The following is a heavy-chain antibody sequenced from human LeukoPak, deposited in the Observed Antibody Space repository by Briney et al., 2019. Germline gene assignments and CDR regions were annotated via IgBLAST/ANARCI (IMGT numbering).Heavy chain of an antibody. V-gene: IGHV3-73*01. D-gene: IGHD6-19*01. CDR2: IRRKANSYAT. CDR3: TTVPGIAVAGTTGYFDY. J-gene: IGHJ4*02. CDR1: GFTFSNYW. Sequence: GGSLRLSCAASGFTFSNYWMHWVRQASGKGLEWVGRIRRKANSYATAYAASVKGRFTISRDDSKNTAYLQMNSLKTEDTAVYYCTTVPGIAVAGTTGYFDYWGQGTLVTVSS.